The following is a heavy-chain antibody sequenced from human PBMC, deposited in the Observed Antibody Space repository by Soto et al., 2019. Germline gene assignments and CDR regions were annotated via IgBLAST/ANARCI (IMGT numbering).Heavy chain of an antibody. CDR2: ISAYNGNT. J-gene: IGHJ4*02. CDR1: GYTFNSYG. V-gene: IGHV1-18*01. D-gene: IGHD5-18*01. CDR3: ARNHHPEYNFDY. Sequence: ASVKVSCKASGYTFNSYGISWVRQAPGQGLEWMGWISAYNGNTNYAQKLQGRVTMTTDTSTSTAYMELRSLRSDDTAVYYCARNHHPEYNFDYWGQGTLVTVSS.